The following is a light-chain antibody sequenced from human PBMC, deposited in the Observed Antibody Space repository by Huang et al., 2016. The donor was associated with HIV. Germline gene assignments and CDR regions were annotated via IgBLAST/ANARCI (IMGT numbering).Light chain of an antibody. Sequence: EIVMTQSPATLSVSPGERATLSCRASQSVSSNLAWYQQKPARAPRLLIYGASTRATGIPARFSGSGSGTEFSLTISSLQSEDFAVYYCQQYNNWPRTFGQGTKVEIK. V-gene: IGKV3-15*01. CDR3: QQYNNWPRT. J-gene: IGKJ1*01. CDR2: GAS. CDR1: QSVSSN.